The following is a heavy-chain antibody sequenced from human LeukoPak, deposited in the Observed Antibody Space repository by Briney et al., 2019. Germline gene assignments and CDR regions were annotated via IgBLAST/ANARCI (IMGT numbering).Heavy chain of an antibody. Sequence: GRSLRLSCAASGFTFDDYAMHWVRQAPGKGLEWVSGISWNSGSIGYADSVKGRFTISRDNAKNSLYLQMNSLRAEDTAVYYCARDQDSSSSPPYWGQGTLVTVSS. J-gene: IGHJ4*02. D-gene: IGHD6-6*01. CDR2: ISWNSGSI. V-gene: IGHV3-9*01. CDR1: GFTFDDYA. CDR3: ARDQDSSSSPPY.